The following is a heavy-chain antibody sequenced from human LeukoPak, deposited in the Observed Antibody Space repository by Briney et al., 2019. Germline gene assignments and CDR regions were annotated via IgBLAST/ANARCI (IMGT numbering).Heavy chain of an antibody. Sequence: GGSLRLSCAASGFTFSSYWMHWVRQAPGKGLVWVSRINSDGSSTSYADSVKGRFTISRDNAKNTLYLQMNSLRAEDTAVYYCAGYMVAMKPFDPWGQGTLVTVSS. CDR2: INSDGSST. D-gene: IGHD5-12*01. J-gene: IGHJ5*02. V-gene: IGHV3-74*01. CDR3: AGYMVAMKPFDP. CDR1: GFTFSSYW.